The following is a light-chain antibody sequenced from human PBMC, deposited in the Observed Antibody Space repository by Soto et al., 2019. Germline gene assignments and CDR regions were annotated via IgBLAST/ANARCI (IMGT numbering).Light chain of an antibody. J-gene: IGKJ5*01. V-gene: IGKV3-11*01. CDR3: QQRSSRPREIS. CDR2: DAS. Sequence: EVVLTQSPGTLSLSPGERATLSCRASQSVAANYLAWYQQKRGQAPRLLIYDASNRATGIPARFSASGSETDFTLTISSLEPEDFAVYYCQQRSSRPREISFGQGTRLEIK. CDR1: QSVAANY.